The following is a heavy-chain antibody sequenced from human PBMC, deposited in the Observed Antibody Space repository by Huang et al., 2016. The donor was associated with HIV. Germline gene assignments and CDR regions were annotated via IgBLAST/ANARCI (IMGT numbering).Heavy chain of an antibody. CDR2: INDNGYT. CDR1: GGSVSGHY. Sequence: QVQLQQWGAGLLKPSETLSLTCAVYGGSVSGHYWSWIRQHPGKGLEWSAEINDNGYTHYNPSLRSRVTISVHTSRNQFSLKLNAVTAADAAVYYCARASWYEPRSWYFGLWGRGTLVTVSS. J-gene: IGHJ2*01. D-gene: IGHD6-13*01. V-gene: IGHV4-34*01. CDR3: ARASWYEPRSWYFGL.